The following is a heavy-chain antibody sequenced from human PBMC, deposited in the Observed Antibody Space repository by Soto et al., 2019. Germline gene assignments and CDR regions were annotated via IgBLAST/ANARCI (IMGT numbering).Heavy chain of an antibody. Sequence: GGSLRLSCASSGFTFSGYAMSLVLQAPGKGLEWVSAITGSGGSTYYADSVKGRFTISRDNSKNTLYLQMNSLRAEDTAVYYCAKVRDSSGWSLPDDYWGQGALVTVSS. J-gene: IGHJ4*02. CDR1: GFTFSGYA. V-gene: IGHV3-23*01. D-gene: IGHD6-19*01. CDR2: ITGSGGST. CDR3: AKVRDSSGWSLPDDY.